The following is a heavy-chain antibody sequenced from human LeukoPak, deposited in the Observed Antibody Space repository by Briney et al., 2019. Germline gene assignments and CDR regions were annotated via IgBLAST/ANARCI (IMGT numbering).Heavy chain of an antibody. V-gene: IGHV3-7*01. CDR3: ASHGNWRFDH. D-gene: IGHD1-20*01. CDR2: IKEDGTQT. CDR1: GFPFTGYW. Sequence: PGGSLRLSCAASGFPFTGYWMTWVRQAPGKGLEWVANIKEDGTQTHYVDSVKGRFTISRDNAQNSLYLQMNSLRAKDTAVYYCASHGNWRFDHWGQGTLVTVSS. J-gene: IGHJ4*02.